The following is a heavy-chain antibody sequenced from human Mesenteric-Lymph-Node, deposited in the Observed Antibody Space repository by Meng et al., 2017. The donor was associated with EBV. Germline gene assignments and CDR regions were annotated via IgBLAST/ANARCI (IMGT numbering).Heavy chain of an antibody. J-gene: IGHJ4*02. D-gene: IGHD1-7*01. CDR2: TYYRSKWYN. Sequence: QVQLQQSGPGLVKPSQTLSLTRAIPGDSVSSNSAAWNWIRQSPSRGLEWLGRTYYRSKWYNDYAVSVKSRITINPDTSKNQFSLQLNSVTPEDTAVYYCASSRPLAGNWNYHYWGQGTLVTVSS. CDR1: GDSVSSNSAA. V-gene: IGHV6-1*01. CDR3: ASSRPLAGNWNYHY.